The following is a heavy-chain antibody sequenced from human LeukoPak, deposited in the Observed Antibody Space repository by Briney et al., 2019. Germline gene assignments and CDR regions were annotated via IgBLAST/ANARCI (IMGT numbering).Heavy chain of an antibody. CDR1: ADSLSSGGHY. J-gene: IGHJ4*02. CDR2: IHHSGSS. V-gene: IGHV4-31*03. Sequence: SETLSLTCTVSADSLSSGGHYWAWIRQLPGKGLESIGFIHHSGSSRHNPSLKDRVAISVDASRRQFALRLSSVTAADTAIYYCARGGNRFGGFYFDYWGQGIQVIVSS. CDR3: ARGGNRFGGFYFDY. D-gene: IGHD3-10*01.